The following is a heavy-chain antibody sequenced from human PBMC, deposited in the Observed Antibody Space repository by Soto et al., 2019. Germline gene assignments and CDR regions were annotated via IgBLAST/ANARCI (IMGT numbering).Heavy chain of an antibody. Sequence: QVPLVESGGGVVQPGRSLRLSCAASGFTFSSYAMHWVRQAPGKGLEWVAVISYDGSNKYYADSVKGRFTISRGNSKNTLYLQMNSLRAEDTAVYYCARGTSFTVLPYAFDIWGQGTMVTVSS. CDR2: ISYDGSNK. D-gene: IGHD3-10*01. CDR1: GFTFSSYA. J-gene: IGHJ3*02. CDR3: ARGTSFTVLPYAFDI. V-gene: IGHV3-30-3*01.